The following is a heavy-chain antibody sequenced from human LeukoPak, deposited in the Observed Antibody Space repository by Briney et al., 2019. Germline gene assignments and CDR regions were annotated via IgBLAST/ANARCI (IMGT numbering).Heavy chain of an antibody. CDR1: EFTFSTYA. CDR2: ISRDGLDT. CDR3: AELGITMIGGV. J-gene: IGHJ6*04. D-gene: IGHD3-10*02. V-gene: IGHV3-30*04. Sequence: GGSLRLSCAASEFTFSTYAMHWVRQAPGKGPEWVAVISRDGLDTYYADSVKGRFTISRDNAKNSLYLQMNSLRAEDTAVYYCAELGITMIGGVWGKGTTVTISS.